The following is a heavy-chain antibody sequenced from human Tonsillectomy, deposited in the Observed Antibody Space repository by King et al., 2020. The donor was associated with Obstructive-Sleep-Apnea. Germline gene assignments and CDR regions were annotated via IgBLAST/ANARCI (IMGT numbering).Heavy chain of an antibody. CDR1: GGSISSYY. J-gene: IGHJ4*02. Sequence: QLQESGPGLVKPSETLSLTCTVSGGSISSYYWSWIRQPPGKGLEWIGYIYYSGSTNYNPSLTSRVTISVDTSKNQFSLKLSSVTAADTAVYYCARLYGDYEFDYWGQGTLVTVSS. CDR2: IYYSGST. D-gene: IGHD4-17*01. CDR3: ARLYGDYEFDY. V-gene: IGHV4-59*08.